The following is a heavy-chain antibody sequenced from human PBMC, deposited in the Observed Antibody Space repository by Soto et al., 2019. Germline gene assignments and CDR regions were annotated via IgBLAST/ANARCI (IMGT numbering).Heavy chain of an antibody. D-gene: IGHD3-10*01. CDR1: GGSISSNGYY. Sequence: QVQLQESGPGLVKPSQTLSLTCSVSGGSISSNGYYWSWVRQLTGQGLEWIEYIYYSGSTYYNASHKSLISISNDTSKNQFSLKLSSVTAADTAVYYCVRDPRGGGDRLIRYGLHVSGQGTTVTVSS. J-gene: IGHJ6*02. CDR3: VRDPRGGGDRLIRYGLHV. V-gene: IGHV4-31*01. CDR2: IYYSGST.